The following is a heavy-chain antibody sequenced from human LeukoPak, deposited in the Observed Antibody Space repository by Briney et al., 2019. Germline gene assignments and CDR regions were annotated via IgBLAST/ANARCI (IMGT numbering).Heavy chain of an antibody. V-gene: IGHV3-9*01. Sequence: SLRLSCAASVFTFEDYAMHCVRQAPGKSLEKVSGISWNSGSIAYADSVKGRFTISRAHARNSPYLRMNSLRAQATPVYSCARVPTGFIKGEYYFYIYMDVWGKGTTVGVCS. J-gene: IGHJ6*03. CDR2: ISWNSGSI. CDR3: ARVPTGFIKGEYYFYIYMDV. CDR1: VFTFEDYA. D-gene: IGHD1-14*01.